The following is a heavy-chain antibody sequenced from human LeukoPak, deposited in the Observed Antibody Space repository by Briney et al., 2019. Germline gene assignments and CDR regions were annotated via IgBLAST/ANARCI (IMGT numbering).Heavy chain of an antibody. CDR3: ARYLSGYDYFDY. Sequence: ASVKVSCKASGYTFTGYYMHWVRQAPGQGLEWMGWINPNSGDTNYAQTFQGRVTMTRVTSISTVYMELNTLISDDTAVYYCARYLSGYDYFDYWGQGTLVTVSS. CDR2: INPNSGDT. D-gene: IGHD5-12*01. J-gene: IGHJ4*02. V-gene: IGHV1-2*02. CDR1: GYTFTGYY.